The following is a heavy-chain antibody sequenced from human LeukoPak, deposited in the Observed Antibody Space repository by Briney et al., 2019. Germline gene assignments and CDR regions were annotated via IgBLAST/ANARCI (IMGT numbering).Heavy chain of an antibody. D-gene: IGHD3-22*01. J-gene: IGHJ4*02. CDR2: ISYDGSNK. CDR3: ATAAYGISGSLDY. V-gene: IGHV3-30*14. Sequence: SLRLSCAASGFTFSSYAIHWVRQAPGKGLEWVAVISYDGSNKNYADSVKGRFSISRDNSKNTLYLHMNSLRAEDTAVYFCATAAYGISGSLDYWGQGTLVTVSS. CDR1: GFTFSSYA.